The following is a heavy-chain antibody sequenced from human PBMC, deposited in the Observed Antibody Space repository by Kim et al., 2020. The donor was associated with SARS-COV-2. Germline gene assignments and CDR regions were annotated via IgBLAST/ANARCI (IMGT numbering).Heavy chain of an antibody. CDR2: ISAYNGNT. Sequence: ASVKVSCKASGYTFTSYGISWVRQAPGQGLEWMGWISAYNGNTNYAQKLQGRVTMTTDTSTSTAYMELRSLRSDDTAVYYCARDRWGSGSYKYEPYDYWGQGTLVTVSS. J-gene: IGHJ4*02. CDR1: GYTFTSYG. V-gene: IGHV1-18*01. D-gene: IGHD3-10*01. CDR3: ARDRWGSGSYKYEPYDY.